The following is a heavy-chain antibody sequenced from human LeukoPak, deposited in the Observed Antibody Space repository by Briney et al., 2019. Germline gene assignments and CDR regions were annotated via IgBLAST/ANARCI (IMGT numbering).Heavy chain of an antibody. CDR1: RYIFTSYY. V-gene: IGHV1-2*02. D-gene: IGHD6-13*01. CDR3: ARDRGSSWFVDY. Sequence: GASVKVSCKASRYIFTSYYIHWVRQAPGQGLEWMGWINPNSGGTKYAQKFQGRVTMTNDTSISTAYMELSRLRSDDTAVYYCARDRGSSWFVDYWGQGTLVTVSS. J-gene: IGHJ4*02. CDR2: INPNSGGT.